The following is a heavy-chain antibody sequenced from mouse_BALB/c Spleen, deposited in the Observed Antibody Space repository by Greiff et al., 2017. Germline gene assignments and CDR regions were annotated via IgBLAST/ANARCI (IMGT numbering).Heavy chain of an antibody. CDR1: GFTIKDYY. CDR3: ARWYDQDYFEY. CDR2: TDPENGNT. V-gene: IGHV14-1*02. Sequence: QLQQSGADPVRPGALVKSSCTASGFTIKDYYMPWVKQRPEQGLEWIGWTDPENGNTIFYPTFQGKARITADTSSNTAYLQLSSLTSEDTAVYYSARWYDQDYFEYWNQGATNTV. J-gene: IGHJ2*01. D-gene: IGHD2-3*01.